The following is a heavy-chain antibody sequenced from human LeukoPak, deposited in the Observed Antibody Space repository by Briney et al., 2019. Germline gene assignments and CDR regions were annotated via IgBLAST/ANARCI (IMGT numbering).Heavy chain of an antibody. Sequence: AGGSLRLSCAASGFTFSSYRMNWVRQAPGKGLEWVSYISSSSSTIYYADSVKGRFTISRDNAKNSLYLQMNSPRDEDTAVYYCARESARRGFDYWGQGTLVTVSS. CDR2: ISSSSSTI. D-gene: IGHD1-1*01. CDR1: GFTFSSYR. V-gene: IGHV3-48*02. CDR3: ARESARRGFDY. J-gene: IGHJ4*02.